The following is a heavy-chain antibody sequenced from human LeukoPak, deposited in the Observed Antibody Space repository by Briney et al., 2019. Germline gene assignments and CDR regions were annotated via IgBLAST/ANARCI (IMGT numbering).Heavy chain of an antibody. CDR1: EDTLRNVA. J-gene: IGHJ4*02. V-gene: IGHV1-69*06. Sequence: ASVKVSCKTTEDTLRNVAFSWVRQAPGQGLEWLGGVIPMIATASYSQKFQGRVSINADKSTNTVYMELSSLKLEDTAVYYCARGAGWLYDWGQGTLVIVSS. CDR3: ARGAGWLYD. D-gene: IGHD3-22*01. CDR2: VIPMIATA.